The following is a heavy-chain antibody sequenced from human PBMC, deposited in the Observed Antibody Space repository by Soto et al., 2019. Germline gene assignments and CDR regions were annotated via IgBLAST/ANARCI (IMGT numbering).Heavy chain of an antibody. D-gene: IGHD2-15*01. J-gene: IGHJ6*02. V-gene: IGHV3-21*01. CDR3: ARVAGVNYYYYGMDV. CDR2: ISSSSSYI. Sequence: GGSLRLSCAASGFTFSSYSMNWVRQAPGKGLEWVSSISSSSSYIYYADSVKGRFTISRDNAKNSLYLQMSSLRAEDTAVYYCARVAGVNYYYYGMDVWGQGTTVTVSS. CDR1: GFTFSSYS.